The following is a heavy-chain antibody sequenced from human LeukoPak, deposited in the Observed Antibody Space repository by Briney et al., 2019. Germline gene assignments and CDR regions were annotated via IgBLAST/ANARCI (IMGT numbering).Heavy chain of an antibody. Sequence: SETLSLTCAVLGVSVNAYSWSWIRHSPGKGLEWIGEINHSGGTNYSPSLKSRATISVDTSENQFSLRVTSVTAADTAVYYCRIVEVPPPREASDIWGQGTMVTVTS. V-gene: IGHV4-34*01. CDR2: INHSGGT. D-gene: IGHD2-2*01. CDR1: GVSVNAYS. J-gene: IGHJ3*02. CDR3: RIVEVPPPREASDI.